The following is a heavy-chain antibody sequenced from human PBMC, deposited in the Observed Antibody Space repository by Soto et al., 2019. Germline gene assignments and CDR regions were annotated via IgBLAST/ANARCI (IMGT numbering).Heavy chain of an antibody. D-gene: IGHD4-17*01. CDR1: GFSFSNYA. V-gene: IGHV3-23*01. Sequence: VGSLRLSCEASGFSFSNYALSWVRQAPGKGLEWVSTFSAGGRAYYADSVKGRFTIAKDFSKNTLHLQTNSLRAEDTAVYFCAKESMPEHYGDTLFDHWGQGTRVTVSS. CDR2: FSAGGRA. J-gene: IGHJ4*02. CDR3: AKESMPEHYGDTLFDH.